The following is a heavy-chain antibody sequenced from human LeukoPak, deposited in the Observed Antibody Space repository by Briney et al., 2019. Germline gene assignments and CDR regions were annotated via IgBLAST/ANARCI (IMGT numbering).Heavy chain of an antibody. D-gene: IGHD1-26*01. V-gene: IGHV3-21*01. Sequence: GGSLRLSCAASGFTFSSYGMHWVRQAPGKGLEWVSSISGSGSHTYHGDSLKGRFTVSRDNAKNSLYLQMNSLRVDDTAVYYCAAGRWELLRMDHWGQGALVTVSS. CDR3: AAGRWELLRMDH. CDR1: GFTFSSYG. J-gene: IGHJ4*02. CDR2: ISGSGSHT.